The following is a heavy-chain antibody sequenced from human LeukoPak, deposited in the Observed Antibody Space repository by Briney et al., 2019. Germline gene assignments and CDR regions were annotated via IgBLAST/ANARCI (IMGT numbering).Heavy chain of an antibody. J-gene: IGHJ4*02. CDR1: GYTFTSYG. V-gene: IGHV1-18*01. Sequence: SVKVSCKASGYTFTSYGISWVRQAPGQGLEWMGWISAYNGNTNYAQKLQGRVTMTTDTSTSTAYMELRSLRSDDTAVYYCARGGYYDFWSGYYSHYFDYWGQGTLVTVSS. CDR2: ISAYNGNT. D-gene: IGHD3-3*01. CDR3: ARGGYYDFWSGYYSHYFDY.